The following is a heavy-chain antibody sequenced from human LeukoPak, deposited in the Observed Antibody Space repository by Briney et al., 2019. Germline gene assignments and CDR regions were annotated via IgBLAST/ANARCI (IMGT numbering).Heavy chain of an antibody. D-gene: IGHD6-19*01. V-gene: IGHV3-23*01. CDR1: GFTFSSYW. CDR2: ISGSGGST. J-gene: IGHJ3*02. Sequence: GGSLRLSCAASGFTFSSYWMHWVRQAPGKGLEWVSAISGSGGSTYYADSVKGRFTISRDNSKDTLYLQMNSLRAEDTAVYYCAKCIGSSGFKGVIYAAFDIWGQGTMVTVSS. CDR3: AKCIGSSGFKGVIYAAFDI.